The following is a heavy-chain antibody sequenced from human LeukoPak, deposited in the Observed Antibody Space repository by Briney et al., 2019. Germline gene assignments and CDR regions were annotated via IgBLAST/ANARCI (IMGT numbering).Heavy chain of an antibody. V-gene: IGHV4-61*01. CDR2: IYYSGST. Sequence: KSSETLSLTCTVSGGSVSSGSYCWSWLRQPPGKGLEWIGYIYYSGSTNYNPSLKSRVTISVDTSKNQFSLKLSSVTAADTATYYCTRESGAFSPFGFWGQGTLVTVSS. CDR1: GGSVSSGSYC. D-gene: IGHD1-26*01. J-gene: IGHJ4*02. CDR3: TRESGAFSPFGF.